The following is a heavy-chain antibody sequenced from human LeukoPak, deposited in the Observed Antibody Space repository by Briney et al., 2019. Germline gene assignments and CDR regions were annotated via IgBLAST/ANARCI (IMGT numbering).Heavy chain of an antibody. D-gene: IGHD1-26*01. CDR3: ARDRFVGVGASDAFDI. V-gene: IGHV3-74*01. CDR2: ISSDGSST. J-gene: IGHJ3*02. CDR1: GFTFDRYW. Sequence: GGSLRLSCAASGFTFDRYWMHWVRQAPGKGLVWVSRISSDGSSTNYADSVKGRFTISRDNAKNSLYLQMNSLRAEDTAVYYCARDRFVGVGASDAFDIWGQGTMVTVSS.